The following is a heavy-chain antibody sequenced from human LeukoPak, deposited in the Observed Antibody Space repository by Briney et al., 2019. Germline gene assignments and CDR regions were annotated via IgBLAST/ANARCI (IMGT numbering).Heavy chain of an antibody. D-gene: IGHD3-9*01. CDR2: ISWNRGSI. CDR1: GFTFEVYA. J-gene: IGHJ4*02. CDR3: ESGHFHWLL. V-gene: IGHV3-9*01. Sequence: SGRSLRLSCAASGFTFEVYAMHWVRRAPGRGLVGVSGISWNRGSIGSTGSVRGRFTISRDNAKNSLYLQMNSLRAQDTPLYYCESGHFHWLLGGQGTLVAVSS.